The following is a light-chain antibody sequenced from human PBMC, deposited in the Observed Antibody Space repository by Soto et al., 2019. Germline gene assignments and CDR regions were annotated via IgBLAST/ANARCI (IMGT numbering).Light chain of an antibody. J-gene: IGKJ1*01. V-gene: IGKV3-20*01. CDR1: QSISRY. CDR3: QQYGSSPPP. CDR2: GAS. Sequence: IVLTQSTGTLSLSPGERTTLSCRASQSISRYLAWYQQKPGQGSRLLIYGASSRATGTPDRFSGSGSGTDFTLTINRLEPEDFALYYCQQYGSSPPPFGQGTKVEIK.